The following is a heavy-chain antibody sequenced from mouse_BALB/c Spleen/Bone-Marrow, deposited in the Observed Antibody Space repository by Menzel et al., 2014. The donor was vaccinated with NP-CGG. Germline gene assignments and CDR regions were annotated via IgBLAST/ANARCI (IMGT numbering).Heavy chain of an antibody. CDR1: GFTFTDYY. J-gene: IGHJ4*01. D-gene: IGHD1-2*01. V-gene: IGHV7-3*02. Sequence: EVQGVESGGGLVQPGGSLRLSCATSGFTFTDYYMSWVRQPPGKALEWLGFIRNKANGYTTEYSVSVKGRFTISRDNSHSILYLQMNTLRAEDSATYYCAVRGITTATGAMDYWGQGSSVTVSS. CDR2: IRNKANGYTT. CDR3: AVRGITTATGAMDY.